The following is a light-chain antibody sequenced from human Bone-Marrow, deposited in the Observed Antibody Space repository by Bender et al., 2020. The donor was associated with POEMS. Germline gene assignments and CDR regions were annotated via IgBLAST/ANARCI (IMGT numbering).Light chain of an antibody. V-gene: IGLV1-40*01. Sequence: QSVLTQPPSVSWAPGQTVTISCTGTSSNMGAGYGVNWYQQLPGTAPKLLIYNNENRPSGVPDRISGSKSGTSASLAITGLQAEDEADYYCQSYDISLSGWVFGGGTKLTAL. CDR1: SSNMGAGYG. J-gene: IGLJ3*02. CDR3: QSYDISLSGWV. CDR2: NNE.